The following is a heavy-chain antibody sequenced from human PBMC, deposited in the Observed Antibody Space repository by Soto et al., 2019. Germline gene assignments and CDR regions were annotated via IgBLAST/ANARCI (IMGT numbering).Heavy chain of an antibody. D-gene: IGHD5-18*01. CDR3: ARDSPRGYSYGPFDY. J-gene: IGHJ4*02. CDR1: GGTFSSYA. Sequence: SVKVSCKASGGTFSSYAISWVRQAPGQGLEWMGGIIPIFGTANYAQKFQGRVTITADESTSTAYMELSSLRSEDTAVYYCARDSPRGYSYGPFDYWGQGTLVTVSS. V-gene: IGHV1-69*13. CDR2: IIPIFGTA.